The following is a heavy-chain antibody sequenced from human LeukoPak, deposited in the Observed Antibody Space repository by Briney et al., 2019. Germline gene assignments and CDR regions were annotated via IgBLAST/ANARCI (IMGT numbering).Heavy chain of an antibody. CDR3: ARHSRPVGLFDY. CDR2: IYYSGST. Sequence: PSETLSLTCTVSGGSISSGDYYWSWIRQPPGKGLEWIGYIYYSGSTYYNPSLKSRVTISVDTSKNQFSLKLSSVTAADTAVYYCARHSRPVGLFDYWGQGTLVTVSS. D-gene: IGHD4-23*01. CDR1: GGSISSGDYY. J-gene: IGHJ4*02. V-gene: IGHV4-30-4*01.